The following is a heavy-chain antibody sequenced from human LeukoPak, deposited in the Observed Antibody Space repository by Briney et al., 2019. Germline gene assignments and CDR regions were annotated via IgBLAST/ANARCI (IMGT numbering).Heavy chain of an antibody. J-gene: IGHJ6*02. D-gene: IGHD1-26*01. CDR2: ISAYNGNT. CDR1: GYTFTSYG. Sequence: ASVKVSCKASGYTFTSYGISWVRQAPGQGLEWLGWISAYNGNTNYAQKLQGRVTMTRDTSISTAYMELSRLRSDEMAVYYRVRGRTIVGATGDYYGMDVWGQGTTVTVSS. CDR3: VRGRTIVGATGDYYGMDV. V-gene: IGHV1-18*03.